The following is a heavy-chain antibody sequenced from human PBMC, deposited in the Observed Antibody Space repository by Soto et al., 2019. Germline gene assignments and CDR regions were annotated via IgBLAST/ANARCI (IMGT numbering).Heavy chain of an antibody. D-gene: IGHD3-3*01. CDR3: ARGHYDFWSGYYFDY. V-gene: IGHV4-31*03. Sequence: QVQLQESGPGLVKPSQTLSLTCTVSGGSISSGGYYWSWIRQHPGKGLEWIGYIYYSGSTYYNPSLKSRVTISVDTSKNQFSLKLSSVTAADTAVYYCARGHYDFWSGYYFDYWGQGTLVTVSS. CDR2: IYYSGST. CDR1: GGSISSGGYY. J-gene: IGHJ4*02.